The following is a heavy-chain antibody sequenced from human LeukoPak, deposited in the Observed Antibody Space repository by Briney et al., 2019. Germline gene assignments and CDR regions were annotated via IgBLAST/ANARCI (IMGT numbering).Heavy chain of an antibody. CDR3: ARYGSVSYFKHPFDH. D-gene: IGHD3-10*01. V-gene: IGHV3-53*01. J-gene: IGHJ4*02. Sequence: TGGSLRLSCAASGFTVSSNYMSWVSQAPGKGMEWGSVIYSGGSPYYADSVKGRFPISRDNYKNTLYLQMNSLSAEDTAVYYCARYGSVSYFKHPFDHWGQGTLVTVSS. CDR1: GFTVSSNY. CDR2: IYSGGSP.